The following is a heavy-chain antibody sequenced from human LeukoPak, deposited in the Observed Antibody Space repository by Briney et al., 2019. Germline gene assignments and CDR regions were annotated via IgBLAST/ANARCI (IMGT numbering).Heavy chain of an antibody. Sequence: SETLSLTCTVSGDSIRTYSWSWIRQSPGKGLEWIGYIDYTGSTNYNPSLKSRVTISVDTSKNHFSLKLTSVTAADTAVYYCACHGGWSGPSEWGQGTLVTVSS. J-gene: IGHJ4*02. CDR2: IDYTGST. D-gene: IGHD6-19*01. CDR3: ACHGGWSGPSE. CDR1: GDSIRTYS. V-gene: IGHV4-59*12.